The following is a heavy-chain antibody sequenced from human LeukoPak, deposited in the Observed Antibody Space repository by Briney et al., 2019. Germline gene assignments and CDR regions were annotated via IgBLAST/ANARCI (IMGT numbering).Heavy chain of an antibody. CDR2: IYPGDSGT. D-gene: IGHD5-12*01. V-gene: IGHV5-51*01. CDR1: GYIFSNYW. J-gene: IGHJ5*02. Sequence: GESLKISCKGSGYIFSNYWIGWVRQMPGKGLEWMGIIYPGDSGTKYSPSFQGQVTISADKSINTAYLQWSSLQASDTAMYYCARRRGYSGYDFCFDPWGQGTLVTVSS. CDR3: ARRRGYSGYDFCFDP.